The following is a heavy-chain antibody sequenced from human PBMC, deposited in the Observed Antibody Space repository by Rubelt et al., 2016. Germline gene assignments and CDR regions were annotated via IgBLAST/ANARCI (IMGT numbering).Heavy chain of an antibody. CDR3: ARYFDWGVPFDY. Sequence: QVQLQESGPGLVTPSETLSLTCSVSGGSIRSYYWTWIRQPPGKGLEWIGYIYYSGSTNYNPSLKSRVPISVDTPKNQFSLKLSSVTAADTAVYYCARYFDWGVPFDYWGQGTLVTVSS. CDR1: GGSIRSYY. V-gene: IGHV4-59*08. J-gene: IGHJ4*02. D-gene: IGHD3-9*01. CDR2: IYYSGST.